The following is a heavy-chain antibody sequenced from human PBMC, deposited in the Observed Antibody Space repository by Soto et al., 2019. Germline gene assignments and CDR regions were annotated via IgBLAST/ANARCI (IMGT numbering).Heavy chain of an antibody. CDR1: GFTFSSYA. J-gene: IGHJ6*03. CDR3: AKGIYCSSTSCYQDYYYMDV. Sequence: GGSLRLSCAASGFTFSSYAMSWVRQAPGKGLEWVSAISGSGGSTYYADSVKGRFTISRDNSKNTLYLQMNSLRAEDTAVYYCAKGIYCSSTSCYQDYYYMDVWGKGTTVTVSS. CDR2: ISGSGGST. V-gene: IGHV3-23*01. D-gene: IGHD2-2*01.